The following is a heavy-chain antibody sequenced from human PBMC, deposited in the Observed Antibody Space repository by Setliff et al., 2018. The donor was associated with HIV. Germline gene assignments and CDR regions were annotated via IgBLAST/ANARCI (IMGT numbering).Heavy chain of an antibody. CDR2: ISAYNGNV. V-gene: IGHV1-18*01. Sequence: ASVKVSCKASGYTFTSFGVSWLRRAPGQGLEWMGWISAYNGNVKFGRRFQGRVIMTTETPTMTAYMELKSLRSDDTAMYYCARGVSPPDALDLWGQGTMVTVSS. CDR3: ARGVSPPDALDL. CDR1: GYTFTSFG. J-gene: IGHJ3*01.